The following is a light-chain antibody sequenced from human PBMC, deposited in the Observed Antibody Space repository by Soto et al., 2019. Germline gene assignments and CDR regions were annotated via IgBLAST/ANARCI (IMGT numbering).Light chain of an antibody. CDR3: QQYNKWPLFT. Sequence: ETVLTQSPATFSVSPGERATLSCRASQSIGSNLAWYQQRPGQPPRLLIYGASTRATGVPAWFSGSGSGTEFTLTINSLQSEDFALYYCQQYNKWPLFTFGPGTKVDIK. CDR2: GAS. J-gene: IGKJ3*01. CDR1: QSIGSN. V-gene: IGKV3-15*01.